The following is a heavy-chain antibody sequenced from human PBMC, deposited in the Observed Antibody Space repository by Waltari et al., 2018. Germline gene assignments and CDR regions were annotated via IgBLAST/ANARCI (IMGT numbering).Heavy chain of an antibody. J-gene: IGHJ5*02. V-gene: IGHV1-69*01. D-gene: IGHD1-26*01. Sequence: QLVQSGAEVKKPGSSVKVSCKASGGTFSNFAISWVRQAPGQGLEWGGGIIPSFGTAKDAPKCQGRVTITADESTSTAYMELSSLRSEDTAVYYCALPPVSGSKWFDPWGQGTLVTVSS. CDR2: IIPSFGTA. CDR3: ALPPVSGSKWFDP. CDR1: GGTFSNFA.